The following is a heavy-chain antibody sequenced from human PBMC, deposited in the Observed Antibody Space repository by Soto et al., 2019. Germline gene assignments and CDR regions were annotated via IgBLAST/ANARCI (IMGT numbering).Heavy chain of an antibody. Sequence: QVQLVQSGAEEKKPGASVKVSCKASGYTFTSYAMHWVRQAPGQRLEWMGWINAGNGNTKYSQKFQGSVTITSDTSASTAYMELSFLRSEDTAVYYCARGSGYYYWDDYWGQGTLVTVSS. CDR2: INAGNGNT. CDR3: ARGSGYYYWDDY. D-gene: IGHD3-22*01. J-gene: IGHJ4*02. V-gene: IGHV1-3*05. CDR1: GYTFTSYA.